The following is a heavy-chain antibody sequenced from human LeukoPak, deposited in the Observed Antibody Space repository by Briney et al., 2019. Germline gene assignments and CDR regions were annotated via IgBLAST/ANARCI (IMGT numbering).Heavy chain of an antibody. J-gene: IGHJ3*02. V-gene: IGHV3-23*01. Sequence: GGSLRLSCAASGFTFSSYAMSWVRQAPGKGLEWVSAISGSGGSTYYADSVKGRFTISRDNSKNTLYLQMNSLRAEDTAVYYCAKDSSPLRFLEWPYDAFDIWGQGTMVTVSS. D-gene: IGHD3-3*01. CDR3: AKDSSPLRFLEWPYDAFDI. CDR2: ISGSGGST. CDR1: GFTFSSYA.